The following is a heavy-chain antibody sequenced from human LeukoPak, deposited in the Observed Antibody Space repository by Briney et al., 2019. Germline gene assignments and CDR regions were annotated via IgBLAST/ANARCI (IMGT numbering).Heavy chain of an antibody. Sequence: GGSLRLSCAASGSTFSSYGMHWVRQAPGKGLEWVAFIRYDESNQYYADSVKGRFTISRDNAKNSLHLQTNSLRVEDTAVYYCARGPEGLYCSGGSCYSSGYFQHWGQGTLVTVSS. CDR1: GSTFSSYG. CDR2: IRYDESNQ. CDR3: ARGPEGLYCSGGSCYSSGYFQH. D-gene: IGHD2-15*01. J-gene: IGHJ1*01. V-gene: IGHV3-30*02.